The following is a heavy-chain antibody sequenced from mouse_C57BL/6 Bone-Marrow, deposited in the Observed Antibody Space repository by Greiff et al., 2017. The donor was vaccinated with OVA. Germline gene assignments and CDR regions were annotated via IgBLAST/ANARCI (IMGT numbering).Heavy chain of an antibody. CDR1: GFTFSSYG. J-gene: IGHJ3*01. Sequence: EVMLVESGGDLVKPGGSLKLSCAASGFTFSSYGMSWVRQTPDKRLEWVATISSGGSYTYYPDGVKGRFTISRDNAKNTLYLQMSSLKSEDTAMYYWARHFYYYGSWFAYWGQGTLVTVSA. CDR3: ARHFYYYGSWFAY. V-gene: IGHV5-6*02. D-gene: IGHD1-1*01. CDR2: ISSGGSYT.